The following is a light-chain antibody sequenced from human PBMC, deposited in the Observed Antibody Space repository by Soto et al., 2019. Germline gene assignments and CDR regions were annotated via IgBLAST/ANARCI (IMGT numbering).Light chain of an antibody. J-gene: IGLJ2*01. CDR1: SGHSSYA. CDR2: LNSDGSH. CDR3: QTWGTGIQV. Sequence: QLVLTQSPSASASLGASVKLTCTLSSGHSSYAIAWHQQQPEKGPRYLMKLNSDGSHSKGDGIPDRFSGSSSGAERYLTSSCLQSEDEADYYCQTWGTGIQVFGGGTKLTVL. V-gene: IGLV4-69*01.